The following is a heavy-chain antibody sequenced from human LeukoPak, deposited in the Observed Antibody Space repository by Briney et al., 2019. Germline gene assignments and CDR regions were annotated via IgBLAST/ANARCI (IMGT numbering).Heavy chain of an antibody. J-gene: IGHJ4*02. Sequence: ASVNLSCKASGDTFTGYDIHWVRQAPAQGLEWMGWINPNCGGTNYAQKFQGRVIMPRETSSSTAYMELSRLRSDGTAVYYCARVFPLRRYCGGDGHLGWWGQGTLVTVSS. D-gene: IGHD2-21*02. CDR3: ARVFPLRRYCGGDGHLGW. CDR2: INPNCGGT. V-gene: IGHV1-2*02. CDR1: GDTFTGYD.